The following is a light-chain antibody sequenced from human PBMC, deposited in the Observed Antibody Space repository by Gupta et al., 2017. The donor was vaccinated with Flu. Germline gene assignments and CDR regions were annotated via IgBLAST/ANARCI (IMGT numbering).Light chain of an antibody. J-gene: IGKJ1*01. V-gene: IGKV3-20*01. Sequence: EIVVTSSSDTLSLSPGERATLSCRASPNAMSSSVACYQQTPGQAPRLVKYGATTRAAGIPERCSSSGSGADFTLTISRMEPEDFALYCWQQYDDAPITFGQGTTVDI. CDR3: QQYDDAPIT. CDR2: GAT. CDR1: PNAMSSS.